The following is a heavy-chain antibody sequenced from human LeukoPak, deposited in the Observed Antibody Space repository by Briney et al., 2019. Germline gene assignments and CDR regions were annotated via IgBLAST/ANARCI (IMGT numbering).Heavy chain of an antibody. CDR2: ISAYNGDT. Sequence: ASVKVSRKASGYIFSSYGFSWVRQAPGQGLEWMGWISAYNGDTNYAQKLQGRVTMTTDTSTSTAYMELRSLRSDDTAVYYCARVPISRGYYFDYWGQGTLVTVPS. V-gene: IGHV1-18*01. CDR1: GYIFSSYG. J-gene: IGHJ4*02. CDR3: ARVPISRGYYFDY.